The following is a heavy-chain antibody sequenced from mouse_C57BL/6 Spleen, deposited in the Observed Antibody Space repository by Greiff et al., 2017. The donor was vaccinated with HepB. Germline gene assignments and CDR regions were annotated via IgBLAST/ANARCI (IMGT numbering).Heavy chain of an antibody. D-gene: IGHD2-3*01. J-gene: IGHJ3*01. Sequence: VQLVESGPGLVAPSQSLSITCTVSGFSLTSYGVDWVRQSPGKGLEWLGVIWGVGSTNYNSALKSRLSISKDNSKSQVFLKMNSLQTDVTAMYYCASLYDGYYGFAYWGQGTLVTVSA. V-gene: IGHV2-6*01. CDR2: IWGVGST. CDR1: GFSLTSYG. CDR3: ASLYDGYYGFAY.